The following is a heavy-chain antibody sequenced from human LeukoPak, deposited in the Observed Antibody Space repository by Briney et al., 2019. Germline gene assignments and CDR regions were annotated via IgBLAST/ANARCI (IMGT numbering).Heavy chain of an antibody. CDR3: ARAPITMIVVGGDAFDI. D-gene: IGHD3-22*01. CDR2: IYYSGST. J-gene: IGHJ3*02. CDR1: GGSISSYY. V-gene: IGHV4-59*08. Sequence: SETLSLTCTVSGGSISSYYWSWIRQPPGKGLEWIGYIYYSGSTNYNPSLKSRVTISVDTSKNQFSLKLSSVTAADTAVYYCARAPITMIVVGGDAFDIWGQGTMVTVSS.